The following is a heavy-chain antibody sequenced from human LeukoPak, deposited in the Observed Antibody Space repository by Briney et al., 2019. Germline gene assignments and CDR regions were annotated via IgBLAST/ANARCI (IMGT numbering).Heavy chain of an antibody. CDR3: ARASSRAFDY. Sequence: GGSLRLSCAASGFTFSSYWMSWVRQAPGKGLEWVANIKEDGSEKYYVDSVKGRFTISRDNAKNSLYLQVNSLRAEETAVYYCARASSRAFDYWGQGTLVTVSS. V-gene: IGHV3-7*01. CDR1: GFTFSSYW. CDR2: IKEDGSEK. J-gene: IGHJ4*02.